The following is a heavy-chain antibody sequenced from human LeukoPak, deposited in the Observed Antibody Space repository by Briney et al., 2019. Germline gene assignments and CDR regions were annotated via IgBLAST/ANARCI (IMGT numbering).Heavy chain of an antibody. V-gene: IGHV1-46*01. J-gene: IGHJ4*02. Sequence: ASVKVSCKASGYTFTSYYMHWVRQAPGQGLEWMGIINPSGGSTSYAQKFQGRVTMTRDTSTSTVYMELSSLRSEDTAVYYCAKDSVGQWLVPGGNFDYWGQGTLVTVSS. CDR2: INPSGGST. CDR1: GYTFTSYY. D-gene: IGHD6-19*01. CDR3: AKDSVGQWLVPGGNFDY.